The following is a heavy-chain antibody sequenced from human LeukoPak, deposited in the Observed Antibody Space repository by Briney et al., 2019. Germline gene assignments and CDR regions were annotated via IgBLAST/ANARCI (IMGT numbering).Heavy chain of an antibody. CDR1: GFTVSSNY. CDR2: IYSGGST. D-gene: IGHD6-19*01. V-gene: IGHV3-66*01. J-gene: IGHJ4*02. Sequence: GGSLRLSCAASGFTVSSNYMSWVRQAPGKGLEWVSVIYSGGSTYYADSVKGRFTISRDNSKNTLYLQMNSLRAEDTAVYYCARESGIAVAGSYYFDYWGQGTLVTVSS. CDR3: ARESGIAVAGSYYFDY.